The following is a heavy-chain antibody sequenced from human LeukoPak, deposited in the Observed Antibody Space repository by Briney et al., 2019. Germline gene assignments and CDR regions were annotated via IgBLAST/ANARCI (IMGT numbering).Heavy chain of an antibody. CDR2: IIPIFGTA. CDR1: GGTFSSYA. D-gene: IGHD2-15*01. J-gene: IGHJ5*02. Sequence: SVKVSCKASGGTFSSYAISWVRQAPGQGLEWMGGIIPIFGTANYAQKFQGRVTITADESTSTAYMELSSPRSEDTAVYYCARLLGCSGGSCYSGWFDPWGQGTLVTVSS. V-gene: IGHV1-69*01. CDR3: ARLLGCSGGSCYSGWFDP.